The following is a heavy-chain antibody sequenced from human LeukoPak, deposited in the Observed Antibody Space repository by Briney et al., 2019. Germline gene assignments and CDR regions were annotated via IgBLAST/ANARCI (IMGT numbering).Heavy chain of an antibody. CDR1: GFTFSSYA. V-gene: IGHV3-23*01. Sequence: PGGSLTLFCAASGFTFSSYAMRSARLAPRGWSECVSSISGSGGSTYYADSVKGRFTISRDNSKNRLYLQMNILRAEDTAVYYCAKDDYYDILTGYYTLFDYWGQGTLVTVSS. CDR2: ISGSGGST. D-gene: IGHD3-9*01. CDR3: AKDDYYDILTGYYTLFDY. J-gene: IGHJ4*02.